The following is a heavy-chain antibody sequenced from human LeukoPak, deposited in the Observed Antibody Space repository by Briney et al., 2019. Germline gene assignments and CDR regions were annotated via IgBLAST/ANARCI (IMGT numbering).Heavy chain of an antibody. V-gene: IGHV3-48*03. CDR2: ISSSGRTR. CDR1: EFAFRVYE. J-gene: IGHJ4*02. CDR3: TTLTVASGFDY. Sequence: GGSLRLSCAASEFAFRVYEMYLVRQAPGKGVGWVSYISSSGRTRYYADSVKGRFTISRDNAKSSLYLQMNSLRAEDTAVYYCTTLTVASGFDYWGQGALVTVSS. D-gene: IGHD5-12*01.